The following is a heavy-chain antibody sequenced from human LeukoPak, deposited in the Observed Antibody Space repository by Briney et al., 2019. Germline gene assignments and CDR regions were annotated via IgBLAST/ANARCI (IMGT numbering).Heavy chain of an antibody. D-gene: IGHD3-9*01. CDR3: TTERFDWLPLFRQSIKSFDY. CDR2: IKSKTDGGTT. Sequence: PGGSLRLSCAASGFIFSSYSMNWVRQAPGKGLEWVGRIKSKTDGGTTDYAAPVKGRFTISRDDSKNTLYLQMNSLKTEDTAVYYCTTERFDWLPLFRQSIKSFDYWGQGTLVTVSS. J-gene: IGHJ4*02. CDR1: GFIFSSYS. V-gene: IGHV3-15*01.